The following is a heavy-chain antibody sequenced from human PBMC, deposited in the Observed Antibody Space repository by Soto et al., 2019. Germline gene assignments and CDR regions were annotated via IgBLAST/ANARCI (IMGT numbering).Heavy chain of an antibody. CDR3: ARGYQGEHDAFDI. CDR2: INHSGST. CDR1: GGSFSGYY. J-gene: IGHJ3*02. D-gene: IGHD2-2*01. Sequence: SETLSLTCAVYGGSFSGYYWSWIRQPPGKGLEWIGEINHSGSTNYNPSLKSRVTISVDTSKNQFSLKLSSVTAADTAVYYCARGYQGEHDAFDIWGQGTMVTVSS. V-gene: IGHV4-34*01.